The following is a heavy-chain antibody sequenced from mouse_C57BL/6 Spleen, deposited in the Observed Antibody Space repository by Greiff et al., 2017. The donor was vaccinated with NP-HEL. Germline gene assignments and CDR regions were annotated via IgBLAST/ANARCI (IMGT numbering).Heavy chain of an antibody. CDR1: GYSFSSSW. D-gene: IGHD1-1*01. Sequence: VKLQESGPELVKPGASVKISCKASGYSFSSSWMNWVKQRPGKGLEWIGRIYPGDGDTNYNGKFKGKATLTADKSSSTAYMQLSSLTSEDSAVYVCARGAIITTVVDYFDYWGKGTTLTVSS. J-gene: IGHJ2*01. V-gene: IGHV1-82*01. CDR2: IYPGDGDT. CDR3: ARGAIITTVVDYFDY.